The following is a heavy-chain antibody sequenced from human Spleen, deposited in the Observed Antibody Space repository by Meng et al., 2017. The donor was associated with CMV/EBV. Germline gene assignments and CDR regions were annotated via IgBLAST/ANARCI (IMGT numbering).Heavy chain of an antibody. CDR2: ISESRGST. CDR1: GFIFSTYA. J-gene: IGHJ3*02. D-gene: IGHD1-1*01. CDR3: AKVPQLPDAFDM. Sequence: GGSLRLSCAASGFIFSTYAMSWVRQAPGKGLEWVSAISESRGSTYYADSVKGRFTISRDNSKNTLYLQMKSLRAEDTAVYYCAKVPQLPDAFDMWGQGTMVTVSS. V-gene: IGHV3-23*01.